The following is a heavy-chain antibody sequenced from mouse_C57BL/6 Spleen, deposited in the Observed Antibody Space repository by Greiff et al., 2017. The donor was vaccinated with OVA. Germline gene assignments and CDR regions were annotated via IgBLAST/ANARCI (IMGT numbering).Heavy chain of an antibody. CDR1: GFSLTSYA. D-gene: IGHD1-1*01. J-gene: IGHJ1*03. V-gene: IGHV2-9-1*01. CDR3: ARDYYGSSYNWYFDV. CDR2: IWTGGGT. Sequence: VQRVESGPGLVAPSQSLSITCTVSGFSLTSYAISWVRQPPGKGLEWLGVIWTGGGTNYNSALKSRLSISKDNSKSQVFLKMNSLQTDDTARYYCARDYYGSSYNWYFDVWGTGTTVTVSS.